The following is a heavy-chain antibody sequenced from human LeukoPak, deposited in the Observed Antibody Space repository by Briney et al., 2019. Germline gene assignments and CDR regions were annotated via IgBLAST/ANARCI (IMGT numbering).Heavy chain of an antibody. CDR3: ASTSPKYYYESSGYSSLFDN. CDR2: IYYSGNT. CDR1: AGSISSDSYY. Sequence: SETLSLTCTVSAGSISSDSYYWGWIRQPPGKGLEWIGTIYYSGNTYYNLSLKSRLTISVDTSKNQFSLKLRSVTAADTALYYCASTSPKYYYESSGYSSLFDNWGQGTLVTVSS. V-gene: IGHV4-39*07. D-gene: IGHD3-22*01. J-gene: IGHJ4*02.